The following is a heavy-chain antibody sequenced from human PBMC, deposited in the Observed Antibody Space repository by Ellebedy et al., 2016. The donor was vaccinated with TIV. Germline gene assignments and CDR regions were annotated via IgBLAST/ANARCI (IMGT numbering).Heavy chain of an antibody. V-gene: IGHV3-30*18. Sequence: GESLKISXAASGFTFSSYGMHWVRQAPGKGLEWVAVISYDGSNKYYADSVKGRFTISRDNSKNTLYLQMNSLRAEDTAVYYCAKGLVVAATDGMDVWGQGTTVTVSS. CDR1: GFTFSSYG. D-gene: IGHD2-15*01. CDR2: ISYDGSNK. J-gene: IGHJ6*02. CDR3: AKGLVVAATDGMDV.